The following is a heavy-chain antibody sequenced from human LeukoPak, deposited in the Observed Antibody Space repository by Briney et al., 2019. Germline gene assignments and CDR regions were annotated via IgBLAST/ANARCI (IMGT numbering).Heavy chain of an antibody. CDR2: IRYDGSSA. CDR3: VRGTMNAIDQLDY. D-gene: IGHD1-1*01. J-gene: IGHJ4*02. Sequence: GGSLRLSCVVSGFTFSSYWMHWIRQAPGEGLVWASRIRYDGSSAAYADSVKGRLTISRDNAKNTLYLQMNSLSAEDTAVYYCVRGTMNAIDQLDYWGQGTLVTVSS. V-gene: IGHV3-74*01. CDR1: GFTFSSYW.